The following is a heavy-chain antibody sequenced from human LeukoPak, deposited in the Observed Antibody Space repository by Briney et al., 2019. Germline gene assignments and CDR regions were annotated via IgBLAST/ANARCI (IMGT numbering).Heavy chain of an antibody. CDR1: GGTFSSYA. Sequence: GASVKVSCKASGGTFSSYAISWVRQAPGQGLEWMGWINPNSGGTNYAQKFQGRVTMTRDTSISTAYMELSRLRSDDTAVYYCARQVGALGYWGQGTLVTVSS. J-gene: IGHJ4*02. CDR3: ARQVGALGY. V-gene: IGHV1-2*02. CDR2: INPNSGGT. D-gene: IGHD1-26*01.